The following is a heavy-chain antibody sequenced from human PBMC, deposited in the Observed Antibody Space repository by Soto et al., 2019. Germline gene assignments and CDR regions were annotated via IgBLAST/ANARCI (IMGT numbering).Heavy chain of an antibody. V-gene: IGHV4-4*07. CDR3: ARDQGVAAAGITWFDP. CDR2: IHSSGST. D-gene: IGHD6-13*01. Sequence: PSETLSLTCTVSGASMNSYHWSWIRQPAGKGLEWIGHIHSSGSTNYNPSLKSRVTMSVDTSKNQFSLRLMSLTAAGTAVYYCARDQGVAAAGITWFDPWGQGSLVTVSS. CDR1: GASMNSYH. J-gene: IGHJ5*02.